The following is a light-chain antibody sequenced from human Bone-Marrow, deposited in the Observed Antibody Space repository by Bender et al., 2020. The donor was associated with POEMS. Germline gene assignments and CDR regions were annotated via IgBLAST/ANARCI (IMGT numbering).Light chain of an antibody. J-gene: IGLJ2*01. V-gene: IGLV3-1*01. CDR3: QAWDSSTVL. Sequence: SSDLTQPPSVSVSPGQTASITCSGDTLGDKSACWYQQKPGQSPVLIICQDRKRPSGIPERFSGSNSGNTATLTIRGTQAIDEADYYCQAWDSSTVLFGGGTKLTVL. CDR2: QDR. CDR1: TLGDKS.